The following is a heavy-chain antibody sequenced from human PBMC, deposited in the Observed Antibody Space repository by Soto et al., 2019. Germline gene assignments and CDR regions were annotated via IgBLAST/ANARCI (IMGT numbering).Heavy chain of an antibody. CDR2: IESDGSST. V-gene: IGHV3-74*01. CDR3: ARAVSGTRNAMDV. Sequence: GGSLRLSCAASGFSSSSHWMHWVRQDPAKGLVWVSRIESDGSSTWYADSVKGRFTISRDNAKNTLYLQMNSLGAEDTAVYYCARAVSGTRNAMDVWGQGTTVTVSS. J-gene: IGHJ6*02. CDR1: GFSSSSHW. D-gene: IGHD1-7*01.